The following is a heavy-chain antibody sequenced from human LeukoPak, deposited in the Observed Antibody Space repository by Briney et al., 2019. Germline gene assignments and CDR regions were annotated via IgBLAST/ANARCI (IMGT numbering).Heavy chain of an antibody. CDR3: AREANRVPGTMYFDY. D-gene: IGHD2-2*01. Sequence: GRSLRLSCAASGFTFSSYGIHWVRQAPGKGLEWVAVIWYDGTNKFYADPVKGRFTISRDNSKNTLNLQMNSLRAEDTAVYYCAREANRVPGTMYFDYWGQGTLVTVSS. CDR2: IWYDGTNK. CDR1: GFTFSSYG. V-gene: IGHV3-33*01. J-gene: IGHJ4*02.